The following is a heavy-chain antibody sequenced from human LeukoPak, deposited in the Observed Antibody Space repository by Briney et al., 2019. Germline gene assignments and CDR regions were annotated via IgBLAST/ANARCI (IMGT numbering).Heavy chain of an antibody. V-gene: IGHV4-59*01. CDR3: ARGDSHLHSSGYYYY. Sequence: PSETLSLTCNVSGSSISGYYWSWIRQPPGKGLEWIGYVYDSGNTNYNPSLRSRVTISLDTSKDQFSLKLGSVTAADTAVYYCARGDSHLHSSGYYYYWGQGTLVTVYS. D-gene: IGHD3-22*01. CDR1: GSSISGYY. J-gene: IGHJ4*02. CDR2: VYDSGNT.